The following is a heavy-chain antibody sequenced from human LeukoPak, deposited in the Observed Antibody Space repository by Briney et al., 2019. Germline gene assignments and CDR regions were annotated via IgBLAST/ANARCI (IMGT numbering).Heavy chain of an antibody. V-gene: IGHV3-23*01. D-gene: IGHD2-2*01. J-gene: IGHJ4*01. CDR3: ATTIVVVPAANLS. CDR1: GFTFSSYA. CDR2: ISGSGGST. Sequence: GGSLRLSCAASGFTFSSYAMSWVRQAPGKGLEWVSAISGSGGSTYYADSVKGRFTISRDNSKNTLYLQMNSLRAEDTAVYYCATTIVVVPAANLSWCHGTLVTVSS.